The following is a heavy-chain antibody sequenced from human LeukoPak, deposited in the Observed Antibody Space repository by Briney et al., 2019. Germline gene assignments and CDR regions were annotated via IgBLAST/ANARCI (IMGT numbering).Heavy chain of an antibody. V-gene: IGHV4-34*01. CDR1: GEPFSGYY. J-gene: IGHJ4*02. CDR3: ARLVPERFFQLNPEGYYDY. CDR2: INRSGNT. D-gene: IGHD3-3*01. Sequence: SETLSLTCGVSGEPFSGYYWSWIRQTPGKGLELIGEINRSGNTDYNPSLKSRVSISIDTSKNQFSLKMISVTAADTAVYYCARLVPERFFQLNPEGYYDYWGQGTLVTVSS.